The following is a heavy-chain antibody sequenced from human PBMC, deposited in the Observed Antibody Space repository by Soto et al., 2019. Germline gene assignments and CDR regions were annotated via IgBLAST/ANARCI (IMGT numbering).Heavy chain of an antibody. CDR3: ARGPVVVVPAAIAWFDP. Sequence: ASVKVSCKASGYTFTGYYMHWVRQAPGQGLEWMGWINPNSGGTNYAQKFQGWVTMTRDTSISTAYMELSRLRSDDTAVYYCARGPVVVVPAAIAWFDPWGQGTLVTVSS. CDR2: INPNSGGT. CDR1: GYTFTGYY. V-gene: IGHV1-2*04. J-gene: IGHJ5*02. D-gene: IGHD2-2*02.